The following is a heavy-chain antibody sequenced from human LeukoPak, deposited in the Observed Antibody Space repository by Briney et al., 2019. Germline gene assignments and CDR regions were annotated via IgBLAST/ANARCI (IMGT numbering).Heavy chain of an antibody. J-gene: IGHJ4*02. CDR3: ASSGSYRFDY. D-gene: IGHD1-26*01. Sequence: PGGSLRLSCAASGFTLSSYSMNWVRQAPGKGLEWISYISSGTITMYYADSVKGRFTISRDNAKNSLYLQMNSLRDEDTAVYYCASSGSYRFDYWGQGTLVTVSS. CDR2: ISSGTITM. V-gene: IGHV3-48*02. CDR1: GFTLSSYS.